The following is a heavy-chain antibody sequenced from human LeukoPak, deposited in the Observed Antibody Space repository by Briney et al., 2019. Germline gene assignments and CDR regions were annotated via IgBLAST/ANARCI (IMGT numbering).Heavy chain of an antibody. CDR1: GFTFSTYD. D-gene: IGHD6-13*01. J-gene: IGHJ1*01. CDR3: AREYSGSWYE. CDR2: ISTAGDT. V-gene: IGHV3-13*01. Sequence: PGGSLRLSCAASGFTFSTYDMHWVRQATGKGLEWVSGISTAGDTYYPGSVKGRFTVSRENAKNSLYLQMNSLKASDTAMYYCAREYSGSWYEWGQGTLVTVSS.